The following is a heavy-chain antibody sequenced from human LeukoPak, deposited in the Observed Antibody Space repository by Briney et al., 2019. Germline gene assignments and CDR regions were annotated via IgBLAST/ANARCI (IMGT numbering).Heavy chain of an antibody. D-gene: IGHD3-9*01. CDR3: ARETDILTGYNDY. CDR1: GFTFSDYY. V-gene: IGHV3-11*06. CDR2: ISSSSSYT. J-gene: IGHJ4*02. Sequence: GGSLRLSCAASGFTFSDYYMSWIRQAPGKGLEWVSYISSSSSYTNYADSVKGRFTISRDNAKNSLYLQMNSLRAEDTDVYYCARETDILTGYNDYWGQGTLVTVSS.